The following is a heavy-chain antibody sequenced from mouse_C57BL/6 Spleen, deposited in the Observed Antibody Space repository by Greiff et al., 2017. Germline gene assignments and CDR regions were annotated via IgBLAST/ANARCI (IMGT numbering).Heavy chain of an antibody. CDR1: GYTFTDYY. CDR2: TGPGSGST. V-gene: IGHV1-77*01. D-gene: IGHD1-1*01. CDR3: ARSPITTVVAGYYAMDY. J-gene: IGHJ4*01. Sequence: VQLQQSGAELVKPGASVKISCKASGYTFTDYYINWVKQRPGQGLEWIGKTGPGSGSTYYNEKFKGKATLTADKSSSTAYMQLSSLTSEDAAVYFCARSPITTVVAGYYAMDYWGQGTSVTVSS.